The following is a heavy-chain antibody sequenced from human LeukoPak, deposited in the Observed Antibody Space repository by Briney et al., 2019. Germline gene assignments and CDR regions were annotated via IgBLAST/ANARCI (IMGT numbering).Heavy chain of an antibody. Sequence: GGSLRLSCAASGFTFSSYVMSWVRQAPGKGLEWVSAISGSGGSTYYADSEKGRFTISRDNSRDTLYLQMNSLRADDTAVYFCANWFESSSSFMGPFDYWGPGTLVTVSS. V-gene: IGHV3-23*01. CDR1: GFTFSSYV. J-gene: IGHJ4*02. CDR3: ANWFESSSSFMGPFDY. CDR2: ISGSGGST. D-gene: IGHD6-6*01.